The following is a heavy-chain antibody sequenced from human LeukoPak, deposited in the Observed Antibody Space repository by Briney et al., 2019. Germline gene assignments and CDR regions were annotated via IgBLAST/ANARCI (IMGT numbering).Heavy chain of an antibody. V-gene: IGHV4-39*02. Sequence: SETLSLTCTVSGGSISSSSYYWGWIRQPPGKGLEWIGSIYYSGSTYYNPSLKSRVTISVDTSKNQFSLKLSSVTAADTAVYYCAREWSPYSSSPGVFDYWGQGTLVTVSS. CDR3: AREWSPYSSSPGVFDY. J-gene: IGHJ4*02. D-gene: IGHD6-6*01. CDR1: GGSISSSSYY. CDR2: IYYSGST.